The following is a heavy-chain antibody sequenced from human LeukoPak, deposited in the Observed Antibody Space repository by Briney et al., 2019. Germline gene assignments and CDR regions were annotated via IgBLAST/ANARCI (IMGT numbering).Heavy chain of an antibody. CDR1: GFTFSNAW. V-gene: IGHV3-15*01. D-gene: IGHD2-15*01. J-gene: IGHJ4*02. CDR2: IKSITDGGTT. CDR3: TTAYCSGGSCQN. Sequence: GGSLRLSCAASGFTFSNAWMSWVRQAPGKGLEWVGRIKSITDGGTTDYAAPVKGRFTISRDDSKNTLYLQMNSLKTEDTAVYYCTTAYCSGGSCQNWGQGTLVTVSS.